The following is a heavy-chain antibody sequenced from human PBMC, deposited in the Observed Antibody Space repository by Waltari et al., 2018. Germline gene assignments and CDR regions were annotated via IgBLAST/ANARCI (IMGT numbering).Heavy chain of an antibody. CDR3: AKGDSTSWYAFEY. Sequence: EVQLVESGGGLIQPGGSLRLSCAASGFTFSSYSMNWVRQAPGKGLEWVSSISSSSSYIYYADSVKGRFTISRDNAKNSLYLQMNSLRAEDTAVYYCAKGDSTSWYAFEYWGQGTLVTVAS. J-gene: IGHJ4*02. CDR2: ISSSSSYI. V-gene: IGHV3-21*04. CDR1: GFTFSSYS. D-gene: IGHD6-13*01.